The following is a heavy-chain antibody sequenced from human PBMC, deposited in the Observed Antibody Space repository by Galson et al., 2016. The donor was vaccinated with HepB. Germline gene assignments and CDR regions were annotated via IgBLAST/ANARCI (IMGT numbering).Heavy chain of an antibody. CDR3: ALYYYDSSGFVEYFQQ. CDR2: IKPDGSEK. V-gene: IGHV3-7*03. J-gene: IGHJ1*01. CDR1: GFTFSRYW. Sequence: LRLSCAASGFTFSRYWMSWVRQAPGKGLEWVANIKPDGSEKYYVDSLKGRFTISRDNAKNSLYLQMNSLRAEDTAVYYCALYYYDSSGFVEYFQQWGQGTRVTVSS. D-gene: IGHD3-22*01.